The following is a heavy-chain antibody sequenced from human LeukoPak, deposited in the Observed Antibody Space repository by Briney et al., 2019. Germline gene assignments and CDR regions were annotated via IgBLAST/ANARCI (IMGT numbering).Heavy chain of an antibody. CDR3: ARDNGIGLDY. V-gene: IGHV3-66*01. Sequence: GGSLRLSCAASGFTFSNNYMSWVRQAPGKGLEWVSVIYIDDDITYYADSVKGRFIISRDNSRTTLYLQMDSLRAEDTAVYYCARDNGIGLDYWGQGTLVTVSS. CDR2: IYIDDDIT. CDR1: GFTFSNNY. J-gene: IGHJ4*02.